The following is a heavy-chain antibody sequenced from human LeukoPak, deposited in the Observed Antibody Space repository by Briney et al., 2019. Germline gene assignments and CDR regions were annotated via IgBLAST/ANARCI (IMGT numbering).Heavy chain of an antibody. CDR3: ARDRPYYYGSGSYSYFDY. CDR2: IRYDGSNK. CDR1: GFTFSSYG. J-gene: IGHJ4*02. D-gene: IGHD3-10*01. Sequence: GGSLRLSCAASGFTFSSYGMHWVRQAPGKGLEWVAFIRYDGSNKYYADSVKGRFTISRDNAKNSLYLQMNSLRAEDTAVYYCARDRPYYYGSGSYSYFDYWGQGTLVTVSS. V-gene: IGHV3-30*02.